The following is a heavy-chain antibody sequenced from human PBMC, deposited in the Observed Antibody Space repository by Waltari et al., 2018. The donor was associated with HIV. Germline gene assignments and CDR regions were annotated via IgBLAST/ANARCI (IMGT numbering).Heavy chain of an antibody. Sequence: EVQLVESGGGLVQPGGSLRLSCAASGFTFSSYWMSWVRQAPGKGLGWVDNIKQEGSEKCYVDSVNGRFTISRDNAENSLYLQMNSLRAEDTAVYYCARGGFYGSGSKVNWGQGTLVTVSS. V-gene: IGHV3-7*04. D-gene: IGHD3-10*01. CDR2: IKQEGSEK. CDR1: GFTFSSYW. J-gene: IGHJ4*02. CDR3: ARGGFYGSGSKVN.